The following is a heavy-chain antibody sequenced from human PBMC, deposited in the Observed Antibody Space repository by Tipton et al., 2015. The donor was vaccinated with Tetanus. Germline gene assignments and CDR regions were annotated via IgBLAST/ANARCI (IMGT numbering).Heavy chain of an antibody. CDR2: IYPGESDT. CDR3: ARRRSAVLSGGYHWYFDL. Sequence: QLVQSGVEVKKPGESLKISCKGSGYSFTNYWIAWLRQMPGEGLEWMGIIYPGESDTRYRPSFQGRVLISADKSVSTTFLQWGSLTASDTAIYYCARRRSAVLSGGYHWYFDLWGRGTMVTVSS. J-gene: IGHJ2*01. D-gene: IGHD3-3*01. CDR1: GYSFTNYW. V-gene: IGHV5-51*01.